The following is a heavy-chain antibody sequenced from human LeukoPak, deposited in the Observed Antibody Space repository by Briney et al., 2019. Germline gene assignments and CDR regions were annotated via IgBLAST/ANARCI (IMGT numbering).Heavy chain of an antibody. Sequence: PGGSLRLSCAASGFIFSRYWMHWVRQAPGKGLVWVSRINSDGSSTSYADSVKGRFTISRDNAKNTLYLQMNSLRAEDTAVYYCAKSCLDTYYDTLTGSDYWGQGTLVTVSS. V-gene: IGHV3-74*01. J-gene: IGHJ4*02. CDR1: GFIFSRYW. D-gene: IGHD3-9*01. CDR2: INSDGSST. CDR3: AKSCLDTYYDTLTGSDY.